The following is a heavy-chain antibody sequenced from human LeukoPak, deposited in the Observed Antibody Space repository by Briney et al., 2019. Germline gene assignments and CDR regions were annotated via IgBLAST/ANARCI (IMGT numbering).Heavy chain of an antibody. D-gene: IGHD6-13*01. Sequence: SETLSLTCTVSGGSISSYYWSWIRQPPGKGLEWIGSIYYSESTYYNPSLKSRVTISVDTSKNQFSLKLSSVTAADTAVYYCARVIAAAAYYFDYWGQGTLVTVSS. CDR2: IYYSEST. V-gene: IGHV4-38-2*02. CDR1: GGSISSYY. J-gene: IGHJ4*02. CDR3: ARVIAAAAYYFDY.